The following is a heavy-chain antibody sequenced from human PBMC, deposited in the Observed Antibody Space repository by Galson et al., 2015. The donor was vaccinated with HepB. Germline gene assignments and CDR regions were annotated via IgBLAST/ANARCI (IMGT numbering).Heavy chain of an antibody. J-gene: IGHJ4*02. Sequence: SLRLSCAASGFTFSSYAMSWVRQAPGKGLEWVSSISGSGGSTYYADSVKGRFTISRDNSKNTLYLQMNSLRAEDTAVYYCAKVGVDIVVVPAANDYWGQGTLVTVSS. CDR1: GFTFSSYA. V-gene: IGHV3-23*01. D-gene: IGHD2-2*01. CDR3: AKVGVDIVVVPAANDY. CDR2: ISGSGGST.